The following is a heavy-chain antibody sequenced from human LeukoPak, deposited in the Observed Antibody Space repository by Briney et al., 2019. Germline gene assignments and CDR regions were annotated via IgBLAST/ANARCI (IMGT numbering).Heavy chain of an antibody. Sequence: QAGGSLRLSCAASGFTFSSYWMSWVRQAPGKGLEWVANIKQGGSEKYYVDSVKGRFTISRDNAKNSLYLQMNSLRAEDTAVYYCAREGGSSGWYSSWFDYWGQGTLVTVFS. CDR3: AREGGSSGWYSSWFDY. J-gene: IGHJ5*01. D-gene: IGHD6-19*01. V-gene: IGHV3-7*01. CDR1: GFTFSSYW. CDR2: IKQGGSEK.